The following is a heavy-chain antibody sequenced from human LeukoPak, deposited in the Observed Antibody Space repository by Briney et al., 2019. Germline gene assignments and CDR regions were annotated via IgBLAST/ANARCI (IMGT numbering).Heavy chain of an antibody. V-gene: IGHV3-53*01. D-gene: IGHD3-22*01. CDR3: ARRRDYYDSSGYYPPGGAFDI. Sequence: GGTLRLSCAASGFTFSSYGMSWVRQAPGKGLEWVSVIYSGGSTYYADYVKGRFTISRDNSKNTLYLQMNSLRAEDTAVYYCARRRDYYDSSGYYPPGGAFDIWGQGTMVTVSS. CDR2: IYSGGST. CDR1: GFTFSSYG. J-gene: IGHJ3*02.